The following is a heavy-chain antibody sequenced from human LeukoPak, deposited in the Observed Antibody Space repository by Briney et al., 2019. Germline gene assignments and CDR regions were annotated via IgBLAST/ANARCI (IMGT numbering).Heavy chain of an antibody. D-gene: IGHD3-10*01. CDR1: GFTFHDYA. CDR3: AKDRGSMVRGVIDY. J-gene: IGHJ4*02. Sequence: PGGSLRLSCAASGFTFHDYAMHWVRQAPGKGLEWVSGISWNSGSIGYADSVKGRFTISRDNAKNSLYLQMNSLRAEDTALYYCAKDRGSMVRGVIDYWGQGTLVTVSS. V-gene: IGHV3-9*01. CDR2: ISWNSGSI.